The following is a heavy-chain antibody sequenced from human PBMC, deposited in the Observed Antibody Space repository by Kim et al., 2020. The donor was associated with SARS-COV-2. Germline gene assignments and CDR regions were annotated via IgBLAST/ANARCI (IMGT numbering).Heavy chain of an antibody. V-gene: IGHV4-34*01. J-gene: IGHJ4*02. CDR1: GGSFSGYY. CDR3: ARGPHYYGSGSYYNPRAPVGG. CDR2: INHSGST. D-gene: IGHD3-10*01. Sequence: SETLSLTCAVYGGSFSGYYWSWIRQPPGKGLEWIGEINHSGSTNYNPSLKSRVTISVDTSKNQFSLKLSSVTAADTAVYYCARGPHYYGSGSYYNPRAPVGGWGQGTLVTVSS.